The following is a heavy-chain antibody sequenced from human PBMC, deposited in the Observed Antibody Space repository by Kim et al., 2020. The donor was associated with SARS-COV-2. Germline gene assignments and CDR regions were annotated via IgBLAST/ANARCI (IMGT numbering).Heavy chain of an antibody. D-gene: IGHD2-15*01. V-gene: IGHV3-48*02. CDR3: VGGSGGLFDFDY. J-gene: IGHJ4*02. CDR2: T. Sequence: TYFADVVKGRFIVSRDDDTNSLFLQMHSLRDEDTALYYCVGGSGGLFDFDYWGQGTLVTVSS.